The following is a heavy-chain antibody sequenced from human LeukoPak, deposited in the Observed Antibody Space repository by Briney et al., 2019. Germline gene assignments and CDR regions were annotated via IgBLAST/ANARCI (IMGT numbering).Heavy chain of an antibody. CDR3: ARGQSYDYVWGQNPIDY. Sequence: SVKVSCKASGYTFTSYYMHWVRQAPGQGLEWMGIINPSGGSTSYAQKFQGRVTMTRDTSTSTVYMELSSLRSEDTAVYYCARGQSYDYVWGQNPIDYWGQGTLVTVSS. D-gene: IGHD3-16*01. J-gene: IGHJ4*02. V-gene: IGHV1-46*01. CDR2: INPSGGST. CDR1: GYTFTSYY.